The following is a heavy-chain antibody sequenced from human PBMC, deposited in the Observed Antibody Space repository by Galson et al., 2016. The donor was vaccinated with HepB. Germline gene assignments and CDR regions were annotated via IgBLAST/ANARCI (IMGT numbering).Heavy chain of an antibody. CDR2: INESGSSR. V-gene: IGHV3-23*01. CDR1: GLIFSRHP. CDR3: ARELDHSFYFDY. D-gene: IGHD1-14*01. J-gene: IGHJ4*02. Sequence: SLRLSCAVSGLIFSRHPMSWVRQAPGKGLEWVVDINESGSSRNYADSVKGRFTISRDNLKDTLYLEMNCLRAEDTAVYYCARELDHSFYFDYWGQGTLLTVAS.